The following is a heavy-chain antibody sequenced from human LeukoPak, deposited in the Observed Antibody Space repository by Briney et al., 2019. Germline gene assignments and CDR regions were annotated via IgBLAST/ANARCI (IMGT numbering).Heavy chain of an antibody. CDR1: GFTFSSYG. CDR3: AREGAAAAGPPFDY. V-gene: IGHV3-30*03. D-gene: IGHD6-13*01. CDR2: ISYDGSNK. Sequence: AGRSLRLSCAASGFTFSSYGMHWVRQAPGKGLEWVAVISYDGSNKYYADSVKGRFTISRDNSKNTLYLQMNSLRAEDTAVYYCAREGAAAAGPPFDYWGQGTLVTVSS. J-gene: IGHJ4*02.